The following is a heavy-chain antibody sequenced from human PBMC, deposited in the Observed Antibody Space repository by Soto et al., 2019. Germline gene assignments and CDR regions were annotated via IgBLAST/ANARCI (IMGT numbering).Heavy chain of an antibody. J-gene: IGHJ4*02. CDR3: AKASGSSRSRATPPTTIDY. CDR1: GFTFSRYA. CDR2: ISGSGGST. V-gene: IGHV3-23*01. D-gene: IGHD5-12*01. Sequence: GGALRLSCADSGFTFSRYAMSWVLQAPWKGLEWVSAISGSGGSTYYADSVKGRFTISRDNSKNTLYLQMNSLRAEDTAVYYYAKASGSSRSRATPPTTIDYWGQGTLLTVSS.